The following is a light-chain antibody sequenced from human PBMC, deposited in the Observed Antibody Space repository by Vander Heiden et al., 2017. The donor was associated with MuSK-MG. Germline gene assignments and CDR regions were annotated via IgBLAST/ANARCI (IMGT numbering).Light chain of an antibody. CDR2: DAS. CDR3: QQYDNLPLT. CDR1: QDISNY. Sequence: DIQMTQSPSSLSASVGDRATLTCSTSQDISNYLNWYQQKPGKAPKLLIYDASNLETGVPSRFSGSGSGTDFTFTISSLQPEDIATYYCQQYDNLPLTFGGGTKVEIK. V-gene: IGKV1-33*01. J-gene: IGKJ4*01.